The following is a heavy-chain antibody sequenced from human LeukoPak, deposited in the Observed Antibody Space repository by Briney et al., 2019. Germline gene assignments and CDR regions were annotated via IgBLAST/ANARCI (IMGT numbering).Heavy chain of an antibody. Sequence: SETLSLTCTVSGGSISSGDYYWRWIRQPPGRGLEGIGYIYYSGSTYYNPSLKSRVTISVDTSKNQFSLKLSSVTAADTAVYYCDREVVTGTTAYYYYMDVCGKGTTVTVSS. D-gene: IGHD1-7*01. CDR1: GGSISSGDYY. CDR3: DREVVTGTTAYYYYMDV. V-gene: IGHV4-30-4*01. J-gene: IGHJ6*03. CDR2: IYYSGST.